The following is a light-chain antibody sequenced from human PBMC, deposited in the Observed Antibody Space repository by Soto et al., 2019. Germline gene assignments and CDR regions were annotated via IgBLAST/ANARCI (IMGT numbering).Light chain of an antibody. Sequence: ILVTQAPAVLSLSPVDRPTLSCRPSQSIACHFGWHQRPPGQPPRLILYVAYKRATGLADRFSGSGSGKDFTLTISRLEPDDFAVYYCQQYGSPITFGQGTKVDIK. CDR2: VAY. J-gene: IGKJ1*01. V-gene: IGKV3-20*01. CDR1: QSIACH. CDR3: QQYGSPIT.